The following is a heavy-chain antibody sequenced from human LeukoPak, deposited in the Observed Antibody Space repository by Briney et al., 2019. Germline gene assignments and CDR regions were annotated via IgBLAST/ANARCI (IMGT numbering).Heavy chain of an antibody. CDR3: ARDSPSVLRYFDCRSHLICGMDV. CDR2: MNPNRGNT. J-gene: IGHJ6*02. Sequence: GGSVNVSCMASRYTLTSYDIHWVRQATGQGLGWMGWMNPNRGNTDYPQTLQGRVTMTRINSISTAYMELSSLRSEDTAMYYCARDSPSVLRYFDCRSHLICGMDVWGQGTTVTVSS. D-gene: IGHD3-9*01. CDR1: RYTLTSYD. V-gene: IGHV1-8*01.